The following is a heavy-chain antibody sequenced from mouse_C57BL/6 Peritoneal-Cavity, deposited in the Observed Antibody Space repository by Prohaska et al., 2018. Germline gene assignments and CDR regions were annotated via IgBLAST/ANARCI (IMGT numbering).Heavy chain of an antibody. D-gene: IGHD1-1*01. CDR3: ARDYDFDY. V-gene: IGHV1-61*01. Sequence: RPGSSVKLSCKASGYTFTSYWMDWVKQSPGQGLEWIGNIYPSDSETHYNQKFKDKDTLTVDKSSSTAYMQLSSLTSEDSAVYYCARDYDFDYWGQGTTLTVSS. J-gene: IGHJ2*01. CDR2: IYPSDSET. CDR1: GYTFTSYW.